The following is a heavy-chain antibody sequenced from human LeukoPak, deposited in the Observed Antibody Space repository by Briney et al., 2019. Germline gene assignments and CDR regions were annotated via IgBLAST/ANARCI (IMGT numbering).Heavy chain of an antibody. D-gene: IGHD3-16*01. CDR3: AIRQITQNWFDP. CDR2: MNPNSGNT. J-gene: IGHJ5*02. CDR1: GYTFTSYD. V-gene: IGHV1-8*01. Sequence: ASVKVSCKASGYTFTSYDINWVRQATGQGLEWMGWMNPNSGNTGYAQKFQGRVTMTRNTSISTAYMELSSLRSEDTAVYYCAIRQITQNWFDPWGQGTLVTVSS.